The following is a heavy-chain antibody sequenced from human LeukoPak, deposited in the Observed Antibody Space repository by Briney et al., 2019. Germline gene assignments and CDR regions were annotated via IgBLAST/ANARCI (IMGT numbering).Heavy chain of an antibody. CDR2: INMDGSIT. V-gene: IGHV3-74*01. CDR1: GFTFSNYW. D-gene: IGHD3-10*01. Sequence: GGSLRLSCAASGFTFSNYWMHWVRQAPGKGLVWVSRINMDGSITSYADSVKGRFIISRDNAKSTLYLQMNSLRAESTAVYYCARDRGAKRPPDYWGQGTLVTVSS. CDR3: ARDRGAKRPPDY. J-gene: IGHJ4*02.